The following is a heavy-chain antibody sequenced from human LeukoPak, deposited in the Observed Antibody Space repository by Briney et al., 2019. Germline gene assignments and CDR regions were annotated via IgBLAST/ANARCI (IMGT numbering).Heavy chain of an antibody. CDR2: INTGGGST. V-gene: IGHV3-23*01. CDR1: GFIFSNYD. D-gene: IGHD3-3*01. J-gene: IGHJ4*02. Sequence: PGGSLRLSCAASGFIFSNYDMSWVRQAPGKGLEWVSGINTGGGSTYYADSVKGRFTISRDNSRNTLYLQMNSLRAEDTAVYYCTRDFDFSSAIWGQGTLVTVSS. CDR3: TRDFDFSSAI.